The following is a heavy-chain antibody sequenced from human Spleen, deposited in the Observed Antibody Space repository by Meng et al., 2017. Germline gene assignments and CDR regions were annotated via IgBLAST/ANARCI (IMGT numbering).Heavy chain of an antibody. CDR2: ISGDST. Sequence: GESLKISCAASGFIVSSNEMSWVRQAPGKGLEWVSSISGDSTFYADSLKGRFTISRDNSKNTLYLQMTSLRAEDTAVYYCAKSYYDGPLYYAMDVWGQGTTVTVSS. CDR1: GFIVSSNE. CDR3: AKSYYDGPLYYAMDV. J-gene: IGHJ6*02. V-gene: IGHV3-38-3*01. D-gene: IGHD3-22*01.